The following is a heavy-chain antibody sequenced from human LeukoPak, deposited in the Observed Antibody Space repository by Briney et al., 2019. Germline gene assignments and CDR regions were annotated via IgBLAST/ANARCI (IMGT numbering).Heavy chain of an antibody. CDR1: GGSISSSSYY. CDR3: ARDRHSGYDAFDI. CDR2: IYYSGST. J-gene: IGHJ3*02. V-gene: IGHV4-39*02. D-gene: IGHD5-12*01. Sequence: SETLSLTCTVSGGSISSSSYYWGWIRQPPGKGLEWIGSIYYSGSTYYNPSLKSRVTISVDTSKNQFSLKLSSVTAADTAVYYCARDRHSGYDAFDIWGQGTMVTVSS.